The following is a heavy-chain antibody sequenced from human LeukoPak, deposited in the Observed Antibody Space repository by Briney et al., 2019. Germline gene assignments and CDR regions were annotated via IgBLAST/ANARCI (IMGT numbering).Heavy chain of an antibody. J-gene: IGHJ3*02. V-gene: IGHV4-59*08. Sequence: PSESLFLTCSCTGVSLSRYDWSWIRQPPGKWLDWTGHLYHSGRTHYNPSLKRRVTVSVDTPQNQFSVTQSSETAAHAPVYQCARHEEWSTILAFEIWGKGTMVTVSS. CDR2: LYHSGRT. CDR1: GVSLSRYD. CDR3: ARHEEWSTILAFEI. D-gene: IGHD5-24*01.